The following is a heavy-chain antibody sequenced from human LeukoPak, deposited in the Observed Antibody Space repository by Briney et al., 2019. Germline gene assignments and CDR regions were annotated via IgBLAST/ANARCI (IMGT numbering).Heavy chain of an antibody. CDR2: IYTSGST. V-gene: IGHV4-4*07. J-gene: IGHJ4*02. CDR1: GGSFNNYY. CDR3: AKFSGSYWLGHFDY. D-gene: IGHD1-26*01. Sequence: KSSETLSLTCTVSGGSFNNYYWTWIRQPAGKGLEWIGRIYTSGSTDHNPSLKSRVTISVDTSKNQFSLKLSSVTAADTAVYYCAKFSGSYWLGHFDYWGQGALVTVSS.